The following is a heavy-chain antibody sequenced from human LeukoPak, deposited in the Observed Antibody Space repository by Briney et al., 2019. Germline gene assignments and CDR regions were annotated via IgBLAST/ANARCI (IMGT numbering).Heavy chain of an antibody. CDR3: ARATKGNYAFDI. CDR2: ISAYNGYT. CDR1: GYTFTSHG. J-gene: IGHJ3*02. Sequence: ASVKVSCKASGYTFTSHGISWVRQAPGQGLEWMGWISAYNGYTNSAQNLQGRVTMTTDTSTSTAYMELRSLRSDDTAVYYCARATKGNYAFDIWGQGTMVTVSS. D-gene: IGHD1-7*01. V-gene: IGHV1-18*01.